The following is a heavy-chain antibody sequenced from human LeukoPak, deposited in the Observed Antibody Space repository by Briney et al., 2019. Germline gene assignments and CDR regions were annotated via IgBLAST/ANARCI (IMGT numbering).Heavy chain of an antibody. CDR3: ARADRLHGGTYLIGP. Sequence: GASVKVSCKTSGYSFTDYYMHWVRQAHGQGLEWMGWINPNSGGTSSAQKFQGRVTMTRDTSITTVYMEVSWLTSDDTAIYYCARADRLHGGTYLIGPWGQGTLVTVSS. CDR2: INPNSGGT. V-gene: IGHV1-2*02. J-gene: IGHJ5*02. CDR1: GYSFTDYY. D-gene: IGHD2-21*01.